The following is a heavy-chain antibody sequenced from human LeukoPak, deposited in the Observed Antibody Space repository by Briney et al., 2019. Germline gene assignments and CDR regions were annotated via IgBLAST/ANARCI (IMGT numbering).Heavy chain of an antibody. D-gene: IGHD3-3*01. Sequence: SETLSLTCADYGGSFSGYYWSWIRQPPGEGLEWIGEINHSGSTNYNPSLKSRVTISVDTSKNQFSLKLSSVTAADTAVYYCARGDHDFWSGYYMGSGMDVWGQGTTVTVSS. CDR3: ARGDHDFWSGYYMGSGMDV. CDR1: GGSFSGYY. J-gene: IGHJ6*02. V-gene: IGHV4-34*01. CDR2: INHSGST.